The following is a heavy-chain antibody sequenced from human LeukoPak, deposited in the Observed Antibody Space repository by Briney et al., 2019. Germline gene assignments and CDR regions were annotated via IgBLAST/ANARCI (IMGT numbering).Heavy chain of an antibody. D-gene: IGHD3-3*01. CDR1: GFTFSSYA. J-gene: IGHJ4*02. CDR2: ISGSGGST. CDR3: AKFWLGRRITIFGVVKSYFDY. Sequence: PGGSLRLSCAASGFTFSSYAMSWVRQAPGKGLEWVSAISGSGGSTYYADSVKGRFTISRDNSKNTLYLQMNSLRAEDTAVYNCAKFWLGRRITIFGVVKSYFDYWGQGTLVTVSS. V-gene: IGHV3-23*01.